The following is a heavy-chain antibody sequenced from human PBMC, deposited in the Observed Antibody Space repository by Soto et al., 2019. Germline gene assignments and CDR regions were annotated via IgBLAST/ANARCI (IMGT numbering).Heavy chain of an antibody. J-gene: IGHJ4*02. Sequence: QVQLVESGGGLVKPGGSLRLSCAASGFTFSDYYMSWIRQAPGKGLEWVSYISSSSSYTNYADSVKGRFTISRDNAKNSLYLQMNSLRAEDTAVYYFARSYGAGSWVDYWGQGTLVTVSS. CDR3: ARSYGAGSWVDY. D-gene: IGHD3-10*01. CDR1: GFTFSDYY. CDR2: ISSSSSYT. V-gene: IGHV3-11*05.